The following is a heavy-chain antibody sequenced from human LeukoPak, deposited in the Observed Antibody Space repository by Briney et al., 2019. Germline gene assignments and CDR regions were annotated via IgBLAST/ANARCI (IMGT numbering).Heavy chain of an antibody. CDR1: GFTYSSYA. D-gene: IGHD6-6*01. V-gene: IGHV3-23*01. CDR3: AKDKSSSSSSGLKYYFDY. J-gene: IGHJ4*02. CDR2: ISGSGGST. Sequence: PGGSLRLSSAASGFTYSSYAMSWVRQAPGKGLEWVSAISGSGGSTYYADSVKGRFTISRDNSKNTLYLQMNSLRAEDTAVYYCAKDKSSSSSSGLKYYFDYWGQGTLVTVSS.